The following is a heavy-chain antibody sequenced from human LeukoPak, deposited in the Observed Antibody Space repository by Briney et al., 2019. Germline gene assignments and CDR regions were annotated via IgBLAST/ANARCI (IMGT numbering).Heavy chain of an antibody. CDR2: ISSSSSYI. CDR3: ARVPADSSGYIYYYYYTDV. D-gene: IGHD3-22*01. CDR1: GFTFSSYS. J-gene: IGHJ6*03. Sequence: GGSLRLSCAASGFTFSSYSMNWVRQAPGKGLEWVSSISSSSSYIYYADSVKGRFTISRDNAKNSLYLQMNSLRAEDTAVYYCARVPADSSGYIYYYYYTDVWGKGTTVTVSS. V-gene: IGHV3-21*01.